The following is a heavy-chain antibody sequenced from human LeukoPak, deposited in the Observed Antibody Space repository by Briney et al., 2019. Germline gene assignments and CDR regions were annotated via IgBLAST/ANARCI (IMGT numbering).Heavy chain of an antibody. CDR2: IYYSGST. CDR1: GGSISSSSYY. CDR3: AREKSYYGSGANFDY. D-gene: IGHD3-10*01. Sequence: SETLSLTCTVSGGSISSSSYYWGWIRQPPGKGLEWIGSIYYSGSTYYNPSLKSRVTISVDTSKNQFSLKLSSVTAADTAVYYCAREKSYYGSGANFDYWGQGTLVTVSS. V-gene: IGHV4-39*07. J-gene: IGHJ4*02.